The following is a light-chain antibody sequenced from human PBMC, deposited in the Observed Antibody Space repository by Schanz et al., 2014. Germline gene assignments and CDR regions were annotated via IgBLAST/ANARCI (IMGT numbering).Light chain of an antibody. CDR1: SSDVGDYNY. V-gene: IGLV2-8*01. CDR2: EVS. Sequence: SALTQPPSASGSPGQSVTISCTGTSSDVGDYNYVSWYQQHPGKAPKLMIYEVSKRPSGVPDRFSGSKSGNTASLTISGLQAEDEADYYCISYTRTSTYVFGTGTKLTVL. J-gene: IGLJ1*01. CDR3: ISYTRTSTYV.